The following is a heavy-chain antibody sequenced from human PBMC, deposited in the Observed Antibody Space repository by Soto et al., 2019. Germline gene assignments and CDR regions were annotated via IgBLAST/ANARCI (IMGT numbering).Heavy chain of an antibody. D-gene: IGHD5-12*01. Sequence: SETLSLTCTVSGGSISSYYWSWIRQPPGKGLEWIGYIYYSGSTNYNPSLKSRVTISVDTSKNQFSLKLSSVTAADTAVYYCARVGSQWWLRPTPNFDYWGQGTLVTVSS. V-gene: IGHV4-59*01. CDR1: GGSISSYY. CDR2: IYYSGST. J-gene: IGHJ4*02. CDR3: ARVGSQWWLRPTPNFDY.